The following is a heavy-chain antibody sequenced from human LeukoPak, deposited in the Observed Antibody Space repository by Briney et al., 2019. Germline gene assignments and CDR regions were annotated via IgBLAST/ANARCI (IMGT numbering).Heavy chain of an antibody. CDR3: AIGEDIVLMVYAPFDY. V-gene: IGHV4-39*01. D-gene: IGHD2-8*01. CDR2: IYYSGST. J-gene: IGHJ4*02. CDR1: GGSISSSSYY. Sequence: SETLSLTCTVSGGSISSSSYYWGWIRQPPGKGLEWIGSIYYSGSTYYNPSLKSRVTISVDTSKNQFSLKLSSVTAADTAVYYCAIGEDIVLMVYAPFDYRGQGTLVTVSS.